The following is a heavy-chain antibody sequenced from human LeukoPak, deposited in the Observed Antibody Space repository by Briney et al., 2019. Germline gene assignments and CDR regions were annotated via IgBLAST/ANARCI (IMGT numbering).Heavy chain of an antibody. Sequence: GGSLRLSCAASGFTFSSYAMSWVRQAPGKGLEWASAISGSGGNTYYADSVKGRFTISRDNSKNTLYLQMNTLRAEDTAVYYCAKMDWNDHYFDFWGQGTLVTVSS. V-gene: IGHV3-23*01. CDR1: GFTFSSYA. CDR2: ISGSGGNT. CDR3: AKMDWNDHYFDF. J-gene: IGHJ4*02. D-gene: IGHD1-1*01.